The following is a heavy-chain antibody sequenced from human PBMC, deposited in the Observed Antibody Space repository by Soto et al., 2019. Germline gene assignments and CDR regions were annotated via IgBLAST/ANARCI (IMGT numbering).Heavy chain of an antibody. CDR1: GFTFSSHA. Sequence: VQLLESGGGLVQPGGSLRLSCAASGFTFSSHAMSWVRQAPGKGLEWVSSTIDSGGRSYHADSVRGRFTISRDNSKNTLYLQMNSLSADDTAIYYCAKDKMEQWLVGGYYDYWGQGALVTVSS. CDR2: TIDSGGRS. CDR3: AKDKMEQWLVGGYYDY. D-gene: IGHD6-19*01. V-gene: IGHV3-23*01. J-gene: IGHJ4*02.